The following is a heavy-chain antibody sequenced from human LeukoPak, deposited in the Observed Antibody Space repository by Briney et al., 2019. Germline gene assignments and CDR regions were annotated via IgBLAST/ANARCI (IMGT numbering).Heavy chain of an antibody. CDR1: GGSFSGYY. D-gene: IGHD6-19*01. V-gene: IGHV4-34*01. CDR2: INHSGST. J-gene: IGHJ4*02. CDR3: ARPDKSSGWYLLWY. Sequence: PSETLSLTCAVYGGSFSGYYWSWIRQPPGKGLEWIGEINHSGSTNYNPSLKSRVTISVDTSKNQFSLKLSSVTAADTAVYYCARPDKSSGWYLLWYWGQGTLVTVSS.